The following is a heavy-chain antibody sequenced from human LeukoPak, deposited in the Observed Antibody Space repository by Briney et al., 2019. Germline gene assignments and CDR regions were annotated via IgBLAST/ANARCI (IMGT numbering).Heavy chain of an antibody. J-gene: IGHJ4*02. V-gene: IGHV3-9*01. CDR2: ISWNSGSI. CDR1: GFTFDDYA. CDR3: AKDAVRSASSSWYIGYFDY. Sequence: GGSLRLSCAASGFTFDDYAMHWVRQAPEKGLEWVSGISWNSGSIGYADSVKGRFTISRDNAKNSLYLQMNSLRAEDTALYYCAKDAVRSASSSWYIGYFDYWGQGTLVTVSS. D-gene: IGHD6-13*01.